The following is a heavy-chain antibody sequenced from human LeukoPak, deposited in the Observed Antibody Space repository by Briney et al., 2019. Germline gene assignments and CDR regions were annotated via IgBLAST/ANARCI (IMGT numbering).Heavy chain of an antibody. J-gene: IGHJ4*02. CDR2: INEDGSKQ. D-gene: IGHD3-10*01. CDR1: GFTFSSHW. Sequence: GGSLRLSCAASGFTFSSHWMGWVRQAPGKGLEWVANINEDGSKQYYIDSVKGRFTISGDNAKNSLYLQMSSLRAEDTAVYFCARAVYGYFDFWGQGTLLTVSS. CDR3: ARAVYGYFDF. V-gene: IGHV3-7*04.